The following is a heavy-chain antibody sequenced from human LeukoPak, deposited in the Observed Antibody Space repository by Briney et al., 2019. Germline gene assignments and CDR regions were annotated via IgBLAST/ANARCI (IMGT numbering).Heavy chain of an antibody. D-gene: IGHD4-23*01. CDR2: ITSSSSHI. CDR1: GFSFSSYS. CDR3: ARDTYGGIHY. Sequence: GGSLRLSCAASGFSFSSYSMNWVRQAPGKGLEWVSTITSSSSHIYYADSVKGRFTISRDNAKNSLYLQMNSLRAEDTAVYYCARDTYGGIHYWGQGTLVTVSS. J-gene: IGHJ4*02. V-gene: IGHV3-21*04.